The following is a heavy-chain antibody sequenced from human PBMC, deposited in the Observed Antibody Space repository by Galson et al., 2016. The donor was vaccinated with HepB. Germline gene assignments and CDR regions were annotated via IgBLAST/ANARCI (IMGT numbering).Heavy chain of an antibody. Sequence: QSGAEVKRPGESLKISCKASGYSFTTYWIGWVRQVPGKGLEWVGIIYPGDSDTRYSPSFQGQVTISADRSISTAYLQWSSLKASDTAMYYCARRKNYAPDYWGQGTLITVSS. D-gene: IGHD1-7*01. CDR1: GYSFTTYW. V-gene: IGHV5-51*01. CDR2: IYPGDSDT. CDR3: ARRKNYAPDY. J-gene: IGHJ4*02.